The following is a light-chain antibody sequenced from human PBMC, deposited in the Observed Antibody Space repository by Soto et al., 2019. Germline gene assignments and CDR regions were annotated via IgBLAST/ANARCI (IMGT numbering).Light chain of an antibody. CDR1: QSVASSY. V-gene: IGKV3-20*01. CDR2: GAT. Sequence: EIVLTQSPGTLSLSPGERATLSCRASQSVASSYLAWYQQRPGQAPRLLIYGATNRATGIPDRFSGSGSGTDFTLTISRLEPEDFAVYFCQQYTSPQTFGGGTQVEIK. J-gene: IGKJ4*01. CDR3: QQYTSPQT.